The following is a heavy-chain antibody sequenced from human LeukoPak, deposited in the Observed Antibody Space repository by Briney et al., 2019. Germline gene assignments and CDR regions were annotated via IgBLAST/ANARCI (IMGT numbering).Heavy chain of an antibody. J-gene: IGHJ4*02. CDR1: GYTFSNYA. CDR2: INAGNGHT. CDR3: ARGIWSARTVDYYLDS. Sequence: GAPVKLSCKASGYTFSNYAIHWVRQAPGQRFEWMGWINAGNGHTKYSRNFQGRVTITRDSSASTVYIDLSSLTSEDTAVYYCARGIWSARTVDYYLDSWGQGTLVTVSS. D-gene: IGHD2-21*01. V-gene: IGHV1-3*01.